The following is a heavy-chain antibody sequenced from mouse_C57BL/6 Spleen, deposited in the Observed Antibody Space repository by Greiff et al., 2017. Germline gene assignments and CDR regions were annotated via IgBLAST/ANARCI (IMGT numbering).Heavy chain of an antibody. CDR3: ARGGGYYYGSSWYFDV. D-gene: IGHD1-1*01. V-gene: IGHV1-50*01. CDR2: IDPSDSYT. J-gene: IGHJ1*03. CDR1: GYTFTSYW. Sequence: VQLQQPGAELVKPGASVKLSCKASGYTFTSYWMQWVKQRPGQGLEWIGEIDPSDSYTNYNQKFKGKATLTVDTSSSTAYMQLSSLPSADSAVYNCARGGGYYYGSSWYFDVWGTGTTVTVSA.